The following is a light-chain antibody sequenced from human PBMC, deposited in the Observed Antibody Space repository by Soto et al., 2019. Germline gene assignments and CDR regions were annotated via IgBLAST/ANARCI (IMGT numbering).Light chain of an antibody. J-gene: IGLJ2*01. CDR2: DND. CDR1: SSNIGKNS. Sequence: QSVLTQPPSVSAAPGQKVTISCSGSSSNIGKNSVLWYQQFPGTAPKLLIYDNDQRPSGIPDRSSGSKSGTSATLGITGLQTGDEADYYCGTWDSSLSAGVFGGGTKLTVL. V-gene: IGLV1-51*01. CDR3: GTWDSSLSAGV.